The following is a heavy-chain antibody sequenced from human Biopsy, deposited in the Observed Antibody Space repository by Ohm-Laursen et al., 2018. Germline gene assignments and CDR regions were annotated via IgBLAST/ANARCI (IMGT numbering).Heavy chain of an antibody. V-gene: IGHV3-11*01. J-gene: IGHJ6*02. CDR2: ITNTGRTV. CDR3: ARELGNGMDV. Sequence: GSLRLSCSASVFTFSDYYMNWIRRAPGKGLAWVSFITNTGRTVYADSVKGRFTISRDNADNSLHLQMKSLRAEDTAVYYCARELGNGMDVWGQGTPVTVSS. CDR1: VFTFSDYY.